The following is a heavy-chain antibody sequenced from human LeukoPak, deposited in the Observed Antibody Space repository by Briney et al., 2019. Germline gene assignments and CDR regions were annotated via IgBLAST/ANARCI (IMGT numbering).Heavy chain of an antibody. CDR3: AREYYYDSSGYENEFDY. CDR1: GFTFSSYS. J-gene: IGHJ4*02. D-gene: IGHD3-22*01. V-gene: IGHV3-21*01. Sequence: RGSLRLSCAASGFTFSSYSMNRVRQAPGKGLEWVSSISSSSSYIYYADSVKGRFTISRDNAKNSLYLQMNSLRAEDTAVYYCAREYYYDSSGYENEFDYWGQGTLVTVSS. CDR2: ISSSSSYI.